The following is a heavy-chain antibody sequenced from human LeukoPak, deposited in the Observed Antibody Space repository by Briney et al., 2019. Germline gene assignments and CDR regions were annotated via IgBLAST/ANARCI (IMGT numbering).Heavy chain of an antibody. CDR1: GFTFSSYS. V-gene: IGHV3-21*01. Sequence: GGSLRLSCAASGFTFSSYSMNGVRQAPGKGLEWVSSISSSSSYIYYADSVKGRSTSSRDNAKNSLYLQMNSLRAEDTAVYYCARGPRGSPEAFDYWGQGTLVTVSS. CDR3: ARGPRGSPEAFDY. D-gene: IGHD1-26*01. CDR2: ISSSSSYI. J-gene: IGHJ4*02.